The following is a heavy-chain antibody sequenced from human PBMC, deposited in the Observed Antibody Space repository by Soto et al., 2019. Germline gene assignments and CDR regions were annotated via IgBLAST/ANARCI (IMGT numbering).Heavy chain of an antibody. D-gene: IGHD2-2*01. CDR1: GGTFSSYA. J-gene: IGHJ6*02. CDR3: ARSHGSSTSLEIYYYYYYGMDV. V-gene: IGHV1-69*01. CDR2: IIPIPGTA. Sequence: QVQLVQSGAEVKKPGSSVKVSCKASGGTFSSYAVSWVRQAPGQGLEWMGGIIPIPGTANYAQKFQGRVTITADESTSTAYMELSSRRSEDTAVYYCARSHGSSTSLEIYYYYYYGMDVWGLGTTVTVSS.